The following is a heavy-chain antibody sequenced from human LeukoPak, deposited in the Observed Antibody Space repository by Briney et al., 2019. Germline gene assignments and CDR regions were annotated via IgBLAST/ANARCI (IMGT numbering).Heavy chain of an antibody. CDR1: GFTFSDYY. J-gene: IGHJ4*02. CDR3: ARVTLTSANFDY. V-gene: IGHV3-11*01. CDR2: ISSSGSTI. Sequence: GGSLRLSCAASGFTFSDYYMSWIRQAPGKGLEWVSYISSSGSTIYYAGSVKGRFTISRDNANNSLYLQMNSLRVEDTAVYYCARVTLTSANFDYWGQGTLVTVSS.